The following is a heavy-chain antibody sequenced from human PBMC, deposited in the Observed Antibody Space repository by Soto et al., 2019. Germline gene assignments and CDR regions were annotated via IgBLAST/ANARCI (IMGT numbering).Heavy chain of an antibody. CDR1: GFTFGNYW. CDR3: ASAHDYSNYPYYLDY. Sequence: GGSLRLSCAASGFTFGNYWMSWVRQAPGKGLEWVANIKQDGSEKSYVDSVKGRFTISRDNAKNSLYLQMNSLRAEDTAVYYCASAHDYSNYPYYLDYWGQGTLVTVSS. CDR2: IKQDGSEK. V-gene: IGHV3-7*01. J-gene: IGHJ4*02. D-gene: IGHD4-4*01.